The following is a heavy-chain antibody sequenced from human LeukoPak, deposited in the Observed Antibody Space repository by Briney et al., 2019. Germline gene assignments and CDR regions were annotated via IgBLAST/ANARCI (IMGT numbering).Heavy chain of an antibody. CDR2: INPNSGGT. CDR3: ASKGYCSSTSCYGFDP. D-gene: IGHD2-2*01. V-gene: IGHV1-2*02. J-gene: IGHJ5*02. Sequence: ASVKVSCEASGYTFTGYYMHWVRQAPGQGLEWMGWINPNSGGTNYAQKFQGRVTMTRDTSISTAYMELSRLRSDDTAVYYCASKGYCSSTSCYGFDPWGQGTLVTVSS. CDR1: GYTFTGYY.